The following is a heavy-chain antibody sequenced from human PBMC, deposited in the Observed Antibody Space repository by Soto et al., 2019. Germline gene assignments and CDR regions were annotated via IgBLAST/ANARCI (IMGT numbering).Heavy chain of an antibody. CDR1: GGTFSSYA. CDR3: ARRSDDFWSDPEVDYYYYGMDV. J-gene: IGHJ6*02. D-gene: IGHD3-3*01. Sequence: QVQLVQSGAEVKKPGSSVKVSCKASGGTFSSYAISWVRQAPGQGLEWMGGIIPIFGTANYAQKFQGRVTITADESTSTAYMELSSLRSEDTAVYYCARRSDDFWSDPEVDYYYYGMDVWGQGTTVTVSS. CDR2: IIPIFGTA. V-gene: IGHV1-69*12.